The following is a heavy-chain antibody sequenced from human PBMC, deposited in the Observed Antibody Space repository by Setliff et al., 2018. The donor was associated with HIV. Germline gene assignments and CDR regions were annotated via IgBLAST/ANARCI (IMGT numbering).Heavy chain of an antibody. Sequence: PSETLSLTCAVSGGSISSNWWSWVRQSPGKGLEWIGEIYHSGSTHYNPSLQSRVTISVDKSKSQFPLKLNSVTAADTAVYYCGGNGYYSIDYWGQGTLVTVSS. CDR1: GGSISSNW. D-gene: IGHD3-22*01. CDR2: IYHSGST. CDR3: GGNGYYSIDY. J-gene: IGHJ4*02. V-gene: IGHV4-4*02.